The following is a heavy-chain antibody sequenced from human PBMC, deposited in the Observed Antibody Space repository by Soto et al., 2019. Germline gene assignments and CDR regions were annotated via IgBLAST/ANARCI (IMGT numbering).Heavy chain of an antibody. V-gene: IGHV4-61*01. CDR1: GGSVSSGSYY. CDR3: ARVDYYDSSGYYYDFDY. CDR2: IYYSGST. Sequence: SETLSLTCTVSGGSVSSGSYYWSWIRQPPGKGLEWIGYIYYSGSTNYNPSLKSRVTISVDTSKNQFSLKLSSVTAADTAVYYCARVDYYDSSGYYYDFDYWGQGTLVTVSS. D-gene: IGHD3-22*01. J-gene: IGHJ4*02.